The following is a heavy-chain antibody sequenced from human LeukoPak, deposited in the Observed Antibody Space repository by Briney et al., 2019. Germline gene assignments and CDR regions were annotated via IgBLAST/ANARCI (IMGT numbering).Heavy chain of an antibody. Sequence: SVKVSCKASGGTFSSYAISWVRQAPGQGLEWMGGIIPIFGTANYAQKFQGRVTITADESTSTAYMELSSLRSEDTAVYYCARDRESLLWFGELLFDYWGQGTLVTVSS. CDR2: IIPIFGTA. J-gene: IGHJ4*02. CDR3: ARDRESLLWFGELLFDY. V-gene: IGHV1-69*01. CDR1: GGTFSSYA. D-gene: IGHD3-10*01.